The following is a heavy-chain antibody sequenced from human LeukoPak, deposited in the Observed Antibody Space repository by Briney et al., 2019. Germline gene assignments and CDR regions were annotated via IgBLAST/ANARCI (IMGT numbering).Heavy chain of an antibody. J-gene: IGHJ4*02. CDR1: GFTFSSNP. CDR3: ATTKPARRYFDY. Sequence: PGGSLRLSCAGSGFTFSSNPLSLVRQAPGKGLEWVSAISGSGANTYYGDSVRGRFTISRDNSKNTLYLQMNTLRADDTAVYYCATTKPARRYFDYWGQGILVTVSS. CDR2: ISGSGANT. D-gene: IGHD5-12*01. V-gene: IGHV3-23*01.